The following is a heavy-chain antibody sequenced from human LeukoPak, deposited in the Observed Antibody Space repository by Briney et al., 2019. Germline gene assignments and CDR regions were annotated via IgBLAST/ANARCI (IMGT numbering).Heavy chain of an antibody. CDR2: ISWNRGSI. Sequence: EPGRSLRLSCAASGFTFDDYARHWVRQAPGKGLEGVSGISWNRGSIGYADSGKGRFTISRDTATNSLYMNMNSLRAEDTALYYCAKDTHITMVRGVIADVWGPGTTVTVSS. CDR3: AKDTHITMVRGVIADV. D-gene: IGHD3-10*01. V-gene: IGHV3-9*01. J-gene: IGHJ6*02. CDR1: GFTFDDYA.